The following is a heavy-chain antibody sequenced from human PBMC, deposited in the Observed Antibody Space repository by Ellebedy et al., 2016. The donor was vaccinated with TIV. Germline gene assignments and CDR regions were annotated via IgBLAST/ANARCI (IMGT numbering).Heavy chain of an antibody. J-gene: IGHJ6*02. V-gene: IGHV3-74*01. Sequence: PGGSLRLSCAASGFTFSSYWMHWVRQAPGKGLVWVSHIDSDGSSTNYADSVKGRFTISRDHAKNTLYLQMNSLRADDTAVYYCARGDYGDNVYYYYGMDVWGQGTTVTVAS. D-gene: IGHD4/OR15-4a*01. CDR1: GFTFSSYW. CDR2: IDSDGSST. CDR3: ARGDYGDNVYYYYGMDV.